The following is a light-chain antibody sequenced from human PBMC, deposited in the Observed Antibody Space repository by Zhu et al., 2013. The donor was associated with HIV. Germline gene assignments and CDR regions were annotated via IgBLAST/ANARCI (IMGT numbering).Light chain of an antibody. CDR2: AAS. CDR1: QDVSTY. J-gene: IGKJ3*01. CDR3: QQYGGSPFT. V-gene: IGKV3-20*01. Sequence: PGERATLSCRASQDVSTYLAWYQQTPGQAPRLLIHAASSRATGIPARFSGSGSGRDFTLTITRLEPEDFAVYYCQQYGGSPFTFGPGTKVEIK.